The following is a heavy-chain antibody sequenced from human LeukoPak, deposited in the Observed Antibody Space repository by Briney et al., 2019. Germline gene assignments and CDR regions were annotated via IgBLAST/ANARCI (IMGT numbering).Heavy chain of an antibody. J-gene: IGHJ4*02. D-gene: IGHD1-26*01. CDR2: ISAGGGST. Sequence: GGSLRLSCAASGFTFSSYAMSWVRQAPGKGLEWVAGISAGGGSTYYADSVKGRFTISRDNSKNMLYLQLNSLRAEDTAVYYCAKDTGSGSYYGGRYFDYWGQGILVTVSS. CDR1: GFTFSSYA. CDR3: AKDTGSGSYYGGRYFDY. V-gene: IGHV3-23*01.